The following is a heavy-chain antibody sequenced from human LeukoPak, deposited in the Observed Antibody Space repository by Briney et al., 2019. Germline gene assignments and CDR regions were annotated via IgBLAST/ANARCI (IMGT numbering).Heavy chain of an antibody. CDR3: AKGRVVAGTKSLTYNWLDP. V-gene: IGHV1-2*02. CDR1: GGTFSSYA. CDR2: INPNSGGT. J-gene: IGHJ5*02. D-gene: IGHD6-19*01. Sequence: ASVTVSFKASGGTFSSYAISWVRQAPGQGLEWMGWINPNSGGTKYAQKFQGRVTMTRDTSISQAYMGLSRLRSDDTAVYYCAKGRVVAGTKSLTYNWLDPWGQGTLVTVSS.